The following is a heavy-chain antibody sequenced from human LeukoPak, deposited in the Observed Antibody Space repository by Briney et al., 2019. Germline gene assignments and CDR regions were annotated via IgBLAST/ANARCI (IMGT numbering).Heavy chain of an antibody. CDR3: AKEGPTRVAGAFDY. CDR1: GFTFDDYA. CDR2: ISWNSGSI. D-gene: IGHD3-3*01. J-gene: IGHJ4*02. V-gene: IGHV3-9*01. Sequence: GRSLRLSCAASGFTFDDYAMHWVRQAPGKGLEWVSGISWNSGSIGYADSVKGRFTISRDNAKNSLYLQMNSLRAEDTAVYYCAKEGPTRVAGAFDYWGQGTLVTVSS.